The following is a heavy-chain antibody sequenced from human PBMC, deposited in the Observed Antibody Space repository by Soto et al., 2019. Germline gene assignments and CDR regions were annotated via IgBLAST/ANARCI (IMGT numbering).Heavy chain of an antibody. Sequence: GESLKISCKGSVYNVTKYWIDWGRQMPGKGLEWMGIIYPGDSDTRYSPSFQGPVTISADNSISAAYLQWSSLKASDSVLYYCATKKGAPVLLFYAMDVWGQGTTVTVSS. V-gene: IGHV5-51*01. CDR1: VYNVTKYW. CDR2: IYPGDSDT. D-gene: IGHD1-26*01. J-gene: IGHJ6*02. CDR3: ATKKGAPVLLFYAMDV.